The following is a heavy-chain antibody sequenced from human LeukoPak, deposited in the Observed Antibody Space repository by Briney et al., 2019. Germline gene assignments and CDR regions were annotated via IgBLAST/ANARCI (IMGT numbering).Heavy chain of an antibody. CDR2: ISSSSSYI. CDR1: GFTFSSYS. J-gene: IGHJ6*02. V-gene: IGHV3-21*01. CDR3: ARDGSSWGMDV. Sequence: GGSLRLSCAASGFTFSSYSMNWVRQAPGKGLEWVSSISSSSSYIYYADSVKGRFTISRDNAKNSLYLQMNSLRAEDTAVYYCARDGSSWGMDVWGQGTTVTVSS.